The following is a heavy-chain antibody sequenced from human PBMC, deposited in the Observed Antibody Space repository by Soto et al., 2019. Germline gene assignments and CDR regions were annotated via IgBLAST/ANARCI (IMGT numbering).Heavy chain of an antibody. CDR1: GFTFSSYA. CDR3: AKDGVGATPRPDAFDI. J-gene: IGHJ3*02. V-gene: IGHV3-23*01. Sequence: LRLSCAASGFTFSSYAMSWVRQAPGKGLEWVSAISGSGGSTYYADSVKGRFTISRDNSKNTLYLQMNSLRAEDTAVYYCAKDGVGATPRPDAFDIWGQGTMVTVSS. D-gene: IGHD1-26*01. CDR2: ISGSGGST.